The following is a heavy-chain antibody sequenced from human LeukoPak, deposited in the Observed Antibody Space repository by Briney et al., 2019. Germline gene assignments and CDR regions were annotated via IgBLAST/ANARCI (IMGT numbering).Heavy chain of an antibody. D-gene: IGHD3-3*01. Sequence: GGSLRLSCATSGFTFSSYSMNWVRQAPGKGLEWVSSISSSSSYIYYADSVKGRFTISRDNAKNSLYLQMNSLRAEDTAVYYCARSPSTIGYYYYYYMDVWGKGTTVTISS. CDR2: ISSSSSYI. CDR1: GFTFSSYS. V-gene: IGHV3-21*01. J-gene: IGHJ6*03. CDR3: ARSPSTIGYYYYYYMDV.